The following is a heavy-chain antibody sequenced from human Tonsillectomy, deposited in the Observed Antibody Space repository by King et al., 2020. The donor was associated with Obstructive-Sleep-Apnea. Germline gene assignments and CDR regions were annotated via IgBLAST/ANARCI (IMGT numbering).Heavy chain of an antibody. J-gene: IGHJ4*02. D-gene: IGHD5-18*01. CDR2: ISAYNGNT. Sequence: QLVQSGAEVKKPGASVKVSCKASDDIFSTYGIRWVRQAPGQGLEWMGWISAYNGNTNYAQKFQGRVSMTTDTSTSTAYMELRSLRSDDTAVYYCARGSVDTAGDWGQGTLVIVSS. CDR3: ARGSVDTAGD. CDR1: DDIFSTYG. V-gene: IGHV1-18*01.